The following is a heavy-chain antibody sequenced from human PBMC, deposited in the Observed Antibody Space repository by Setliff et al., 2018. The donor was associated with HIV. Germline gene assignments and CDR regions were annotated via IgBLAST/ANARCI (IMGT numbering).Heavy chain of an antibody. CDR3: AKMSVAGTYFDY. CDR1: GGSIRVDNYF. D-gene: IGHD6-19*01. CDR2: ISGVDGGI. Sequence: ETLSLTCTVSGGSIRVDNYFWGWIRQPPGKGLEWVSAISGVDGGIYYADSVKGRFTISRDDSKNTLYLQMNSLRAEDTAVYYCAKMSVAGTYFDYWGQGTLVTVSS. V-gene: IGHV3-23*01. J-gene: IGHJ4*02.